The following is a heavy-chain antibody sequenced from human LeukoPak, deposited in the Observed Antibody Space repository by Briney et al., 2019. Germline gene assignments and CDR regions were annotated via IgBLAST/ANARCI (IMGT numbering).Heavy chain of an antibody. J-gene: IGHJ4*02. CDR1: GFTFSSYW. D-gene: IGHD6-19*01. Sequence: GGSLRLSCAASGFTFSSYWMSWVRQAPGKGLEWVANIKQDGSEKYYLDSVRGRFTISRDNAHNSLHLQMNSLRAEDTAVYFCARDRGSGWFPYWGQGTLVTVSS. V-gene: IGHV3-7*04. CDR3: ARDRGSGWFPY. CDR2: IKQDGSEK.